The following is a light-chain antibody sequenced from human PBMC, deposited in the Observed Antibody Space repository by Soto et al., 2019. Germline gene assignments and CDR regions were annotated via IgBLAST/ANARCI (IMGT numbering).Light chain of an antibody. V-gene: IGKV3-20*01. CDR2: GAS. CDR3: QQYGSSPR. J-gene: IGKJ1*01. CDR1: QSVTSSY. Sequence: EIVLTQSPGTLSLSPGERATLSCRASQSVTSSYLAWCQQKPGQAPRLLIYGASSRATGIPDKFSGGGSGTDFTLTISRLEPEDGAVYYCQQYGSSPRFGQGTKVDIK.